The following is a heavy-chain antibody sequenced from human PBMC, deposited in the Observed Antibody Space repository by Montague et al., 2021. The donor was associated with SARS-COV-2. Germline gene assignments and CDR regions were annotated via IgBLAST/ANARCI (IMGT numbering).Heavy chain of an antibody. CDR2: INHSGTA. V-gene: IGHV4-34*01. Sequence: SETLSLTCAVYGGSFSVYYWSWLRQSPRSGLEWIAEINHSGTANYNPSLKSRVSISVDTSKNQFSLKLSSMTAADTAVYYCAKSAWHNWYFDIWGRGTLATVSS. CDR1: GGSFSVYY. D-gene: IGHD2/OR15-2a*01. J-gene: IGHJ2*01. CDR3: AKSAWHNWYFDI.